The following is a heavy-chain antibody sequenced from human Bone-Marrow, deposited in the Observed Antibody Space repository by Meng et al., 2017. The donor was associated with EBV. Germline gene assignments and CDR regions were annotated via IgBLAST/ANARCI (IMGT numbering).Heavy chain of an antibody. J-gene: IGHJ4*02. Sequence: QGRRQWSGPGLVKPSETLSLTCVVSGVSVNSGTYHWSWIRQSPGKGLEWIGYIYDTGTTIYNPSLNSRVTILLETSKNQFSLRLHSVTTADTAVYYCAKSRSSTPGIVDDWGQGTLVTVSS. CDR3: AKSRSSTPGIVDD. CDR1: GVSVNSGTYH. D-gene: IGHD3-10*01. CDR2: IYDTGTT. V-gene: IGHV4-61*01.